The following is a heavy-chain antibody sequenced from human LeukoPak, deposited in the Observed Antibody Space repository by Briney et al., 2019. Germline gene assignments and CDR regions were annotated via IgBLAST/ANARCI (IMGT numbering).Heavy chain of an antibody. Sequence: GGSLRLSSAASGLTFSSDAMHWVRQAPGKGLEWVAVISYDGGNKYYADSVKGRFTISRDSSKNTLFLHMNTLRAEDTAIYYCAKGRTVGASYWYFDLWGRGTLVTVSS. D-gene: IGHD1-26*01. CDR1: GLTFSSDA. CDR3: AKGRTVGASYWYFDL. J-gene: IGHJ2*01. V-gene: IGHV3-30-3*01. CDR2: ISYDGGNK.